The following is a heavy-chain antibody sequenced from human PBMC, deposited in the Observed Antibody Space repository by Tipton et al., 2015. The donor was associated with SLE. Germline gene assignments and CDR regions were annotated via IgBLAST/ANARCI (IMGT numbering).Heavy chain of an antibody. V-gene: IGHV4-59*01. J-gene: IGHJ4*02. Sequence: TLSLTCTVSGGSISSYYWSWIRQPPGKGLEWIGYIYYTGSTYYNPSLKSRVSISVDMSENQFSLRLSTVTGADTGVYFCARSMSLSAPLPDYWGQGILVTVSS. CDR1: GGSISSYY. CDR2: IYYTGST. D-gene: IGHD5/OR15-5a*01. CDR3: ARSMSLSAPLPDY.